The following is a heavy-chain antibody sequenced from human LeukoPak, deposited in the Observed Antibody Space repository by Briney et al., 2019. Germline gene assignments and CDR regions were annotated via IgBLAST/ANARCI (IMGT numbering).Heavy chain of an antibody. CDR2: IYYSGST. CDR1: GDSISSYY. D-gene: IGHD6-19*01. Sequence: SETLSLTCTVSGDSISSYYWSWIRQPPGKGLEWIGYIYYSGSTNYNPSLKSRVTISVDTSKNQFSLKLSSVTAADTAVYYCARGRDSSGWDHWYFDLWGRGTLVTVSS. V-gene: IGHV4-59*01. J-gene: IGHJ2*01. CDR3: ARGRDSSGWDHWYFDL.